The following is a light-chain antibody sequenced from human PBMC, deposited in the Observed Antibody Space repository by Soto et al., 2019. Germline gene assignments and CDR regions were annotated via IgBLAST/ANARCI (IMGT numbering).Light chain of an antibody. V-gene: IGKV1-5*01. CDR1: QSISRY. Sequence: DFQLPQSPSTLAASVGDIVPITCRASQSISRYLCWFQQKPGKAPKLLIYDLSILESGVPSRISGSGTSTEGTLILSSLQPGYFATYSCQQYNFYFGPGTTVDI. J-gene: IGKJ3*01. CDR2: DLS. CDR3: QQYNFY.